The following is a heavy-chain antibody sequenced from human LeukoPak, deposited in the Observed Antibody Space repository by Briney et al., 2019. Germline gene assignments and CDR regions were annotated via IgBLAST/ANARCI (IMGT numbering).Heavy chain of an antibody. Sequence: GSLRLSCAASGFTFSSYYMNWVRQAPGKGLEWVSSISSSSSNIYYADSVKDRFTISRDNAKNSLYLQMNSLRAEDTAVYYCAREGAAAGSGYYFDYWGQGTLVAVSS. CDR2: ISSSSSNI. V-gene: IGHV3-21*01. CDR1: GFTFSSYY. CDR3: AREGAAAGSGYYFDY. D-gene: IGHD6-13*01. J-gene: IGHJ4*02.